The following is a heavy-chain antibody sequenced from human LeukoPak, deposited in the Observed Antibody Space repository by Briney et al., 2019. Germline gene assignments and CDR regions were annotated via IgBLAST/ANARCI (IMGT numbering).Heavy chain of an antibody. V-gene: IGHV3-53*01. CDR3: ARDGVSGNWNDGDFQH. Sequence: GGSLRLSCAASGFTVSSNYMSWVRQAPGKGLEWVSVIESGGSTYYADSVKGRFTISRDISKNTVYLQMNNLRAEDTAMYYCARDGVSGNWNDGDFQHWGQGTLVTVSS. J-gene: IGHJ1*01. CDR1: GFTVSSNY. D-gene: IGHD1-20*01. CDR2: IESGGST.